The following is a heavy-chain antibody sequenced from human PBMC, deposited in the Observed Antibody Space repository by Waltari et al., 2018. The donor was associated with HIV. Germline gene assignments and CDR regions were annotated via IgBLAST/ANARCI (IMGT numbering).Heavy chain of an antibody. J-gene: IGHJ4*02. CDR1: GGSISSSSYY. D-gene: IGHD3-22*01. CDR2: IYYSGST. V-gene: IGHV4-39*07. CDR3: AGSPRGIVVVTAGFDY. Sequence: QLQLQESGPGLVKPSETLSLTCTVSGGSISSSSYYWGWIRQPPGKGLEWIGSIYYSGSTYYNPSLKSRVTISVDTSKNQFSLKLSSVTAADTAVYYCAGSPRGIVVVTAGFDYWGQGTLVTVSS.